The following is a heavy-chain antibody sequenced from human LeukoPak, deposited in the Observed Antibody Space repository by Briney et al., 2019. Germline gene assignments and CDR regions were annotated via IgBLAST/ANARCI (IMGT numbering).Heavy chain of an antibody. CDR3: AKRLADIVVVVAAPNYYYGMDV. J-gene: IGHJ6*02. CDR2: ISYDGSNK. D-gene: IGHD2-15*01. Sequence: PGRSLRLSCAASGFTFSSYGMHWVRQAPGKGLEWVAVISYDGSNKYYADSVKGRFTISRDNSKNTLYLQMNSLRAEDTAVYYCAKRLADIVVVVAAPNYYYGMDVWGQGTTVTVSS. V-gene: IGHV3-30*18. CDR1: GFTFSSYG.